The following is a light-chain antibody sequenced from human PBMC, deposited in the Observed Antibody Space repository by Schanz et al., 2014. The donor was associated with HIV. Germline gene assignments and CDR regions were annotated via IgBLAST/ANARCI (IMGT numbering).Light chain of an antibody. CDR1: QSLLFSSNNENY. CDR3: QQCYSTPPT. J-gene: IGKJ4*01. Sequence: DIVMTQSPDSLAVSLGERATINCKSSQSLLFSSNNENYLAWYQQRPGQPPKLLISWASTRESGVPDRFSGSGSGTDFTLTISRLQAEDVAVYYCQQCYSTPPTFGGGTKVEIK. CDR2: WAS. V-gene: IGKV4-1*01.